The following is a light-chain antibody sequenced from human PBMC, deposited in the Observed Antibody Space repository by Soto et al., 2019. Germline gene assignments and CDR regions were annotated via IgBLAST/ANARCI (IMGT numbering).Light chain of an antibody. Sequence: ETVMTQSPATLSVSLGERATLSCRASQSVNTNLAWYQQKPGQAPRLLIYGASIRATGVPARFSGRGSGTDFTLTISSLQPEDFAVYFCQQYKNWPPVTFGGGTKVEIK. V-gene: IGKV3-15*01. J-gene: IGKJ4*01. CDR2: GAS. CDR1: QSVNTN. CDR3: QQYKNWPPVT.